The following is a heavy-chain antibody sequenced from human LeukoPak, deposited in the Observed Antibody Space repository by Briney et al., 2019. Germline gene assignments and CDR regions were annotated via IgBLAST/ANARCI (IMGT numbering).Heavy chain of an antibody. CDR3: AKDIRGNWNDGGEFDY. Sequence: GGSLRLSCAASGFTFDDYAMHWVRQAPGKGLEWVSGISWNSGSIGYADSVKGRFTISRDNAKNSLYLQMNSLRAEDTALYYCAKDIRGNWNDGGEFDYWGQGTLVTVSS. CDR1: GFTFDDYA. V-gene: IGHV3-9*01. CDR2: ISWNSGSI. J-gene: IGHJ4*02. D-gene: IGHD1-1*01.